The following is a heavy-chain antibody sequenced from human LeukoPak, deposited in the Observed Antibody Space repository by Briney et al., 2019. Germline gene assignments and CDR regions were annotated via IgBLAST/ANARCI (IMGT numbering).Heavy chain of an antibody. J-gene: IGHJ4*02. CDR3: ARATSYGSGSSLEYYFDY. CDR1: GGSISSGGYY. D-gene: IGHD3-10*01. CDR2: IYYSGST. Sequence: SEALSLTCTVSGGSISSGGYYWSWIRQHPGKGLEWIGYIYYSGSTYYNPSLKSRVTISVDTSKNQFSLKLSTVTAADTAVYYCARATSYGSGSSLEYYFDYWGQGTLVTVSS. V-gene: IGHV4-31*03.